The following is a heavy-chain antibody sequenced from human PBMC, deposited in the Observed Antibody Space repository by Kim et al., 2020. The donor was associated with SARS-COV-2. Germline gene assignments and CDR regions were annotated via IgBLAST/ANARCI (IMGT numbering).Heavy chain of an antibody. J-gene: IGHJ4*02. CDR2: ISDSGGRT. CDR1: GFTFSSYA. V-gene: IGHV3-23*01. Sequence: GGSLRLSCAASGFTFSSYAMPWVRQAPGKGLEWASTISDSGGRTHYANSVKGRFTISRDNSKNTLYLQLNSLRAEDTAVYYCSASDYWGQGTLVTVSS. CDR3: SASDY.